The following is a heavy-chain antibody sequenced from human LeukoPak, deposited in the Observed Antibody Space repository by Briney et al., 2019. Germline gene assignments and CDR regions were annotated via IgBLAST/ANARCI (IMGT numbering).Heavy chain of an antibody. Sequence: SETLSLTCTVSGGSISSSSYYWDWIRQPPGKGLEWIGGIYYSGNTYYNPSLKSRVTISVDTSKNQFFLKLSSVTAADTAVCYCARQDSGWLFDYWGQGTLVTVSS. D-gene: IGHD6-19*01. CDR1: GGSISSSSYY. J-gene: IGHJ4*02. CDR2: IYYSGNT. V-gene: IGHV4-39*01. CDR3: ARQDSGWLFDY.